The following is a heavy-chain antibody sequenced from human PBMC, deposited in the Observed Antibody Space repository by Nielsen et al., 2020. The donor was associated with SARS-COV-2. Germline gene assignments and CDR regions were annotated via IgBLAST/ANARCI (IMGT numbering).Heavy chain of an antibody. CDR1: GYSFTSHY. V-gene: IGHV1-46*04. CDR2: INPSDGNA. J-gene: IGHJ6*03. CDR3: ARSSEVRNRYCSSGVCRGIFYHMDV. Sequence: ASVQVSCKASGYSFTSHYIVWVRRAPGQGPEWLGIINPSDGNAKYAQKLQGRVTLTSDTSTTTIYMEVSDLTSEDTAVYYCARSSEVRNRYCSSGVCRGIFYHMDVWGRGTTVTVSS. D-gene: IGHD2-8*01.